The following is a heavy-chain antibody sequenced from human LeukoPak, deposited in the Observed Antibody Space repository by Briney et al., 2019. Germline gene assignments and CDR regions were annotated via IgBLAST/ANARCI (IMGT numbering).Heavy chain of an antibody. Sequence: PGGSLRLSCAASGFTFSTYSMNWLRLAPGKGLEWVSSISPDSNYKYYVDSVKGRFTISRDNAKSSLYLQMNSLRAEDTAVYYCVRGGYVWGSYRYRPPPDYWGQGTLVTVSS. J-gene: IGHJ4*02. V-gene: IGHV3-21*01. D-gene: IGHD3-16*02. CDR1: GFTFSTYS. CDR2: ISPDSNYK. CDR3: VRGGYVWGSYRYRPPPDY.